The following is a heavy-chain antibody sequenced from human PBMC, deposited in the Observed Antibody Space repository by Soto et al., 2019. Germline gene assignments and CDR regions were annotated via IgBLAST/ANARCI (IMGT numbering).Heavy chain of an antibody. CDR3: AKARVGAAFFDY. D-gene: IGHD1-26*01. CDR2: ISLGSVNT. Sequence: GGSLRLSCAASGFSFSSYAMSWVRQAPGKGLDWVSTISLGSVNTYYADSVKGRFTISRDNSKNTLYLQMNSLRAEDTAVYYCAKARVGAAFFDYWGQGTLVTVSS. J-gene: IGHJ4*02. CDR1: GFSFSSYA. V-gene: IGHV3-23*01.